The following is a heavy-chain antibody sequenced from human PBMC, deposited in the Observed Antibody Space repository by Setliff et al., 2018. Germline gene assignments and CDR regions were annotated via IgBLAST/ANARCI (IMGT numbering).Heavy chain of an antibody. V-gene: IGHV4-39*01. CDR2: INYSGRN. Sequence: SETLSLTCNVSGGSFSTSSDYWGWIRQPPGKGLEWIGSINYSGRNYYNPSLKSRVTIYADTSKNQFSLLLNSVTAADTALYYCARQKYWSGYYGEGYYYYMDVWGKGTTVTVS. CDR1: GGSFSTSSDY. D-gene: IGHD3-3*01. J-gene: IGHJ6*03. CDR3: ARQKYWSGYYGEGYYYYMDV.